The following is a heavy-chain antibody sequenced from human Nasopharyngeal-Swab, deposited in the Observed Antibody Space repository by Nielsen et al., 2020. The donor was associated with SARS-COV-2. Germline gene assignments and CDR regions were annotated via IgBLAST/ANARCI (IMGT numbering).Heavy chain of an antibody. CDR2: IYHSGTT. V-gene: IGHV4-39*07. CDR3: ARDAGPKGYSYGYGVDV. D-gene: IGHD5-18*01. Sequence: SETLSLTCTVSGASISNSDYYWGWIRQPPGKGLERIGTIYHSGTTYYNPSLKSRVTISVDTSKNQFSLKLSSVTAADTAVYYCARDAGPKGYSYGYGVDVWGQGTTVTVSS. CDR1: GASISNSDYY. J-gene: IGHJ6*02.